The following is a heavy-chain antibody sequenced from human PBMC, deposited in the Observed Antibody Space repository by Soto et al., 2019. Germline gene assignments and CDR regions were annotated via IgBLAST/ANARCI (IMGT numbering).Heavy chain of an antibody. V-gene: IGHV3-7*01. CDR1: GFTFSSYW. CDR3: ARDPLYYDYIWGSYRSTNAFDI. J-gene: IGHJ3*02. Sequence: GGSLRLSCAASGFTFSSYWMSWVRQAPGKGLEWVANIKQDGSEKYYVDSVKGRFTISRDNAKNSLYLQMNSLRAEDTAVYYCARDPLYYDYIWGSYRSTNAFDIRGQGTMVTVSS. CDR2: IKQDGSEK. D-gene: IGHD3-16*02.